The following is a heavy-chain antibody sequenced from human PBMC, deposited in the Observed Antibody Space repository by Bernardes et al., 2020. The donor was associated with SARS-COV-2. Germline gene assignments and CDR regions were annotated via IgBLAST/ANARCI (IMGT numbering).Heavy chain of an antibody. CDR2: ISSSSSTI. V-gene: IGHV3-48*02. D-gene: IGHD2-15*01. J-gene: IGHJ5*02. CDR3: ARGIESDIVVRLGYGWFDP. CDR1: GFTFSSYS. Sequence: GGSLRLSCAASGFTFSSYSMNWVRQAPGKGLEWVSYISSSSSTIYYADSVKGRFTISRDNAKNSLYLQMNSLRDEDTAVYYCARGIESDIVVRLGYGWFDPWGQGTLVTVSS.